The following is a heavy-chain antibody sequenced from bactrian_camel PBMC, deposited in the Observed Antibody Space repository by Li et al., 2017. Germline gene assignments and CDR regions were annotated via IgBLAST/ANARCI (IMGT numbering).Heavy chain of an antibody. Sequence: HVQLVESGGGSVQAGGSLRLSCVVSGYVVSGYCMAWFRQAPGKERERVAEIDADGTTRHADSVKGRFTISQAKDYVYLQMDSLKTEDTAMYYCSHYGRSTSFTPVGQGTQVTVS. CDR2: IDADGTT. D-gene: IGHD5*01. CDR1: GYVVSGYC. J-gene: IGHJ4*01. V-gene: IGHV3S53*01.